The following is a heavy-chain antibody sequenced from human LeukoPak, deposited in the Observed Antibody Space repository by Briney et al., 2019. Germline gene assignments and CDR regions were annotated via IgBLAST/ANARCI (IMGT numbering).Heavy chain of an antibody. CDR1: GYTFTVYY. CDR2: INPNSGGT. Sequence: RASVTVSCTASGYTFTVYYMHWVRQAPGQGLEWMGRINPNSGGTNYAQKFQGRVAMTRDTSISTAYMELSRLRSDDTAVYYCARDQYCTNGVCYEGFDPWGQGTLVTVSS. D-gene: IGHD2-8*01. J-gene: IGHJ5*02. CDR3: ARDQYCTNGVCYEGFDP. V-gene: IGHV1-2*06.